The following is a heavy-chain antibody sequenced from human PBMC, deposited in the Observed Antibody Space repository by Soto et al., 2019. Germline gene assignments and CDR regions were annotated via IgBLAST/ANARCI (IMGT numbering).Heavy chain of an antibody. CDR3: ARIKVADGDYFYYMDV. J-gene: IGHJ6*03. V-gene: IGHV4-59*08. Sequence: SETLSLTCTVSGASIRNYYWSWIRQPPGKGLEWIGYMYYSGSTSYTPSLKSRVTTSVDTSKNQFSLKLSSVTAADTAVYYCARIKVADGDYFYYMDVWGKGTAVTVSS. CDR1: GASIRNYY. CDR2: MYYSGST. D-gene: IGHD6-13*01.